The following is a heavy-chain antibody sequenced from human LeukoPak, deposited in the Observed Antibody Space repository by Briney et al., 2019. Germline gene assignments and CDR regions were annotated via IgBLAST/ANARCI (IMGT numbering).Heavy chain of an antibody. D-gene: IGHD3-10*01. CDR3: ARADGSGSYYPFDP. Sequence: GGSLRLSCAASGFTFSSYSMNWVRQAPGKGLEWVPSISSSSSYIYYADSVKGRFTISRDNAKNSLYLQMNSLRAEDTAVYYCARADGSGSYYPFDPWGQGTLVTVS. CDR1: GFTFSSYS. CDR2: ISSSSSYI. J-gene: IGHJ5*02. V-gene: IGHV3-21*03.